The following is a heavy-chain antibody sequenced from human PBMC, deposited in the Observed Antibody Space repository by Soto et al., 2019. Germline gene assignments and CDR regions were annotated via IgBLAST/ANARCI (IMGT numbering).Heavy chain of an antibody. Sequence: GGSLRLSCAASGFTFSSYWMTWVRQAPGKGLEWVANIKHDGSESYYVDSVKGRFIVSRDNAANSLYLQMTNLRTEDTSVYYCARDRRSGSNVWGYYYAMDVWGQGATVTVSS. J-gene: IGHJ6*02. V-gene: IGHV3-7*01. D-gene: IGHD3-16*01. CDR2: IKHDGSES. CDR1: GFTFSSYW. CDR3: ARDRRSGSNVWGYYYAMDV.